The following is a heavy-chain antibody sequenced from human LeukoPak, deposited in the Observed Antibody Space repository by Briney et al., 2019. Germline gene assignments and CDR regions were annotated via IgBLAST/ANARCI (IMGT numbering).Heavy chain of an antibody. J-gene: IGHJ4*02. CDR1: GFTFSSYA. CDR2: ISYDGSNK. Sequence: PGGSLRLSCAASGFTFSSYAMHWVRQAPGKGLEWVAVISYDGSNKYYADSVKGRFTISRDNSKNTLYLQMNSLRAEDTAVYYCARDSGRGYSYGTVDYWGQGTLVTVSS. CDR3: ARDSGRGYSYGTVDY. D-gene: IGHD5-18*01. V-gene: IGHV3-30-3*01.